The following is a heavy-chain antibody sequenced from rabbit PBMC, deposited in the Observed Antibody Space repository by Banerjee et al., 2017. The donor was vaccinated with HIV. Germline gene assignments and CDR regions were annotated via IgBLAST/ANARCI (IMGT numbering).Heavy chain of an antibody. CDR2: IVAGSSDIT. CDR3: ARAGGFENYFNL. J-gene: IGHJ4*01. CDR1: GFTLSNNYY. Sequence: QEQLVESGGGLVQPEGSLTLTCKASGFTLSNNYYMCWVRQAPGKGLEWVGCIVAGSSDITYYASWAKGRFTISKTSSTTVTLQMTSLTAADTATYFCARAGGFENYFNLWGQGTLVTVS. V-gene: IGHV1S45*01. D-gene: IGHD1-1*01.